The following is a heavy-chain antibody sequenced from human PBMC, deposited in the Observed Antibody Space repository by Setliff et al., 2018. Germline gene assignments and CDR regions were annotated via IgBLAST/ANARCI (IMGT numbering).Heavy chain of an antibody. CDR2: INNYNFNT. Sequence: ASVKVSCKASGYIFTNYVIQWVRQAPGQGLEWMGWINNYNFNTQYAQKFQGRVTVTTDTSTTTAYMELRSLRPDDTAVYYCARINFYVSSGYYYAPELWGQGTTVTVSS. V-gene: IGHV1-18*01. CDR1: GYIFTNYV. D-gene: IGHD3-22*01. J-gene: IGHJ4*02. CDR3: ARINFYVSSGYYYAPEL.